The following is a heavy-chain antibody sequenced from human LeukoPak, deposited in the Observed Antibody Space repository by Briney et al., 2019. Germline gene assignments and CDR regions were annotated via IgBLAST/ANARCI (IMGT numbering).Heavy chain of an antibody. V-gene: IGHV4-4*09. CDR1: GDSVSSGY. J-gene: IGHJ1*01. Sequence: SKTLSLICNVSGDSVSSGYWNWIRQSPGKGLEWIGFIQDSGITDHNPSLKSRLLMSVDTSKNQFSLNLRSVTAADTAVYYCAGRGHRYSRDWGQGILVTISS. CDR3: AGRGHRYSRD. D-gene: IGHD2-15*01. CDR2: IQDSGIT.